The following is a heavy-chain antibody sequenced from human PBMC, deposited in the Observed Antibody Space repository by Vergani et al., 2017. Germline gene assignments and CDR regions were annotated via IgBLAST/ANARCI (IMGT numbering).Heavy chain of an antibody. CDR2: IKSDGSIT. D-gene: IGHD2-21*01. CDR1: GFSFNSYW. Sequence: DVHLAESGGGFFQPGGSLRLSCSASGFSFNSYWMHWVRQVPGKGLLWVSRIKSDGSITASADSVKGRFTISRDNSKNTLYLQMNSLRAEDTAVYYCAKEPGRIVVVIAIPFFDYWGQGTLVTVSS. V-gene: IGHV3-74*03. CDR3: AKEPGRIVVVIAIPFFDY. J-gene: IGHJ4*02.